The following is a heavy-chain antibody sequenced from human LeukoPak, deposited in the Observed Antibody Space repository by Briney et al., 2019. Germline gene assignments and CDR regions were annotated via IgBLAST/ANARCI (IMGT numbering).Heavy chain of an antibody. CDR2: ISGTGAST. V-gene: IGHV3-23*01. CDR1: GFTFGSYA. D-gene: IGHD7-27*01. Sequence: GGSLRLSCAGSGFTFGSYAMSWVRQAPGKGLEWVSSISGTGASTFYADSVKGRFTISRDNSKNTLYLQMNSLRAEDTAVYYCAKSLGNVATKNYFDYWGQGTLVSVSS. CDR3: AKSLGNVATKNYFDY. J-gene: IGHJ4*02.